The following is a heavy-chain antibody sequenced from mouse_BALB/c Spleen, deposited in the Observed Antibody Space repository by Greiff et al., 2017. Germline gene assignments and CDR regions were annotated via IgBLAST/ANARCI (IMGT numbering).Heavy chain of an antibody. Sequence: VQLLQPGAELVKPGTSVKLSCKASGYTFTSYWINWVKLRPGQGLEWIGDIYPGSGSTNYNEKFKSMATLTVDTSSSTAYMQLSSLASEDSALYYCARDGSYWYFDVWGAGTTVTVSS. V-gene: IGHV1-55*01. CDR2: IYPGSGST. CDR1: GYTFTSYW. J-gene: IGHJ1*01. D-gene: IGHD2-3*01. CDR3: ARDGSYWYFDV.